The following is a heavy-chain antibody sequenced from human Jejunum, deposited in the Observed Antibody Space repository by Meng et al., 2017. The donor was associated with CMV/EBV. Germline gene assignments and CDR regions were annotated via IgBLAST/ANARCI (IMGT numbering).Heavy chain of an antibody. CDR1: GFTFSIDT. Sequence: GFTFSIDTMHWVRQAPGKGLEWVAVISYDGGNEYYADSVKGRFTVSRDNSKNTLYLQMNSLRPDDTAVYYCARDRTSVIVPAAILYWGQGTLVTVSS. CDR2: ISYDGGNE. D-gene: IGHD2-2*01. CDR3: ARDRTSVIVPAAILY. V-gene: IGHV3-30-3*01. J-gene: IGHJ4*02.